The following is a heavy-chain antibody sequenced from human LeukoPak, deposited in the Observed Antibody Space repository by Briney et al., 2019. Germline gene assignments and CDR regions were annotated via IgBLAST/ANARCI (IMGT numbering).Heavy chain of an antibody. CDR2: ISAYNGHT. J-gene: IGHJ4*02. CDR1: GYTFRRYG. V-gene: IGHV1-18*01. Sequence: ASVKVSCKASGYTFRRYGISWVRQAPGQGLEWMGWISAYNGHTNYAQNLQGRVTMTTDTSTSTAYMELRSLRSDDTAVYYCARDQVPYDYWGQGTLVTVSS. CDR3: ARDQVPYDY.